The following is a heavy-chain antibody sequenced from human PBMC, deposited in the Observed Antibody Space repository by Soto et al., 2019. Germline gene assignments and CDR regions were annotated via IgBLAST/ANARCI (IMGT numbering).Heavy chain of an antibody. CDR1: GGSFSGYY. CDR2: INHSGST. Sequence: SETLSLTCAVYGGSFSGYYWSWIRQPPGKGLEWIGEINHSGSTNYNPSLKSRVTISVDTSKNQFSLKLSSVTAADTAVYYCAGTPYYDFGSGYYNYYYYYMDVWGKGTTVTVSS. CDR3: AGTPYYDFGSGYYNYYYYYMDV. D-gene: IGHD3-3*01. V-gene: IGHV4-34*01. J-gene: IGHJ6*03.